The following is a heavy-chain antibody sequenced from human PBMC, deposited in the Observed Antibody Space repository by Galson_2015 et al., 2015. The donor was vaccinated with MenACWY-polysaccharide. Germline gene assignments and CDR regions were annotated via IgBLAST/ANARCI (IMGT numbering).Heavy chain of an antibody. CDR3: ARAPGTYYYDSGTYSKIYYFDY. J-gene: IGHJ4*02. CDR2: IYYSGIT. Sequence: LRLSCAASGFTFSDFGMHWIRQPPGKGLEWIGSIYYSGITHYNPSLKSRVTISVDTSRNQFSLKLSSVTAADTAVYYCARAPGTYYYDSGTYSKIYYFDYWGQGTLVTVSS. V-gene: IGHV4-59*01. CDR1: GFTFSDFG. D-gene: IGHD3-10*01.